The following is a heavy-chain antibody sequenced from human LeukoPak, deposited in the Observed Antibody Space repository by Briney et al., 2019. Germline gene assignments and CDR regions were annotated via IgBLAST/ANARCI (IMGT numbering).Heavy chain of an antibody. CDR3: ARDPTPSGYDYYFDY. V-gene: IGHV1-2*02. J-gene: IGHJ4*02. D-gene: IGHD5-12*01. CDR2: INPNSGGT. Sequence: ASVKVTCKASGYTFTGYYMHWVRQAPGQGLEWMGWINPNSGGTNYAQKFQGRVTMTRDTSISTAYMELSRLRSDDTAVYYCARDPTPSGYDYYFDYWGQGTLVTVSS. CDR1: GYTFTGYY.